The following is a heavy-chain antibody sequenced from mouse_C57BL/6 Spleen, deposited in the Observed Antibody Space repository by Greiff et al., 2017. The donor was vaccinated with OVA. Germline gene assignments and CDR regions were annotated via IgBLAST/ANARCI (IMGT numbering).Heavy chain of an antibody. J-gene: IGHJ4*01. CDR2: IWTGGGT. CDR3: ARKEVEQDAMDY. V-gene: IGHV2-9-1*01. CDR1: GFSLTSYA. D-gene: IGHD1-1*02. Sequence: VKLMESGPGLVAPSQSLSITCTVSGFSLTSYAISWVRQPPGKGLEWLGVIWTGGGTNYTSALNSRLSISKDNSKSQVFFKMNSLQDDDTARYYSARKEVEQDAMDYWGQGTSVTVSA.